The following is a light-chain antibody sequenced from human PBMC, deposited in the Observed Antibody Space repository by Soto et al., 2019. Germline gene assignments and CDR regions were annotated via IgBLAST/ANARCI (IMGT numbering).Light chain of an antibody. V-gene: IGKV1-39*01. CDR1: QSISSY. J-gene: IGKJ1*01. CDR2: AAS. Sequence: DIQMTQSPSSLSASVGDRVTITCRASQSISSYLNWYQQKPGKAPKLLIYAASSLQSGVPSRFSGSGSGTDFTLTISSLQPEDFATYYCQQSYSTLSWTFGQGTKGDIK. CDR3: QQSYSTLSWT.